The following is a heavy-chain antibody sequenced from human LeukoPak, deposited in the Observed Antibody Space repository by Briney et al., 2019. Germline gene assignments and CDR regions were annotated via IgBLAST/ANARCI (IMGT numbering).Heavy chain of an antibody. V-gene: IGHV3-23*01. CDR1: GFTFSVYG. Sequence: GGTLRLSCAASGFTFSVYGMSWVRQAPGKGLEWVSAISGDGTYYADSVKGRFTISRDNSKDTLYLQMNSLRAEDTAVYYCARGLSGYASSLGYWGQGTLVTVSA. CDR3: ARGLSGYASSLGY. CDR2: ISGDGT. D-gene: IGHD6-6*01. J-gene: IGHJ4*02.